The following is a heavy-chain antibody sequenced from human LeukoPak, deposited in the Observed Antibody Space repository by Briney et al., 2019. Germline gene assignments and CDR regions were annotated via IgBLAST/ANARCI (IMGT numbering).Heavy chain of an antibody. J-gene: IGHJ6*03. D-gene: IGHD3-16*01. Sequence: GGSLRLSCAASGFTFSTYAMHWVRQAPGKGLEYVSAISSNGGSTSYANSVKGRFNISRDNSKNTLYLQLGSLRTEDMAVYYCARDGAQFSYYYYYMDVWGKGTTVTVSS. V-gene: IGHV3-64*01. CDR2: ISSNGGST. CDR1: GFTFSTYA. CDR3: ARDGAQFSYYYYYMDV.